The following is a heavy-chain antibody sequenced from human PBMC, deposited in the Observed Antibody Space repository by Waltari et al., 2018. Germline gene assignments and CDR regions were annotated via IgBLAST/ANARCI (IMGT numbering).Heavy chain of an antibody. CDR3: ARAAEAHYYSMDV. CDR1: GDSVSSNSAA. D-gene: IGHD6-25*01. CDR2: TYYKSKWYN. J-gene: IGHJ6*02. Sequence: QVQLQQSGPGLVKPSQTLSLTCAISGDSVSSNSAAWNWSRQSPSRGLEGLGRTYYKSKWYNEYALSVKSRRTINPDTSKNQCSLQLNSLTHEDTAMYYCARAAEAHYYSMDVWGQGTTVTVSS. V-gene: IGHV6-1*01.